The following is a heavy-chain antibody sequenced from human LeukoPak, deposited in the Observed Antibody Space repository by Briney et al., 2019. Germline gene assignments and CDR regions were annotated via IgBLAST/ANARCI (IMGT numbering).Heavy chain of an antibody. Sequence: GRSLRLSCAASGFTFSDYYMTWISQAPGKGLEWVSYISSSGSTMYYADSVKGRFTISRDNAKNSLYLQMNSLRAEDTAVYSCARGRGYSYGHTDYWGREPWSPSPQ. CDR3: ARGRGYSYGHTDY. D-gene: IGHD5-18*01. CDR1: GFTFSDYY. J-gene: IGHJ4*02. V-gene: IGHV3-11*04. CDR2: ISSSGSTM.